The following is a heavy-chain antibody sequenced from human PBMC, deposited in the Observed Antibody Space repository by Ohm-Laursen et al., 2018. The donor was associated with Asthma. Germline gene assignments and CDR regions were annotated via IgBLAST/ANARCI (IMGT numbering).Heavy chain of an antibody. V-gene: IGHV3-30-3*01. CDR1: GFTFSSFS. CDR3: ARDVMEWYLPAFDF. J-gene: IGHJ4*02. CDR2: GGSYYDGGLK. Sequence: SLRLSCAASGFTFSSFSMHWARQAPGKGLAWVAVGGSYYDGGLKYYADSVNGRFTVSRDDSKNTLYLQMNSLRPDDTAVYYCARDVMEWYLPAFDFWGQGTLVTVSS. D-gene: IGHD3-3*01.